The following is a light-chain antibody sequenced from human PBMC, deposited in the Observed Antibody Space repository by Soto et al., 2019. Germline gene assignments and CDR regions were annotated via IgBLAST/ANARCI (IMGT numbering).Light chain of an antibody. Sequence: DIQMTQSPSSLSASVGDRVTITCRASQSIISYLNWYQQKPGKGPELLIFAASNLQSGVPSRFSGSGYGTDFTQTISTLQPADFATYYCQQSHGXPRTFGGGTKV. J-gene: IGKJ4*01. CDR2: AAS. CDR3: QQSHGXPRT. CDR1: QSIISY. V-gene: IGKV1-39*01.